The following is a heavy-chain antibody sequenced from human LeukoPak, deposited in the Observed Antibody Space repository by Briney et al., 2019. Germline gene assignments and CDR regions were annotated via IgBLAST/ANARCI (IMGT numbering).Heavy chain of an antibody. J-gene: IGHJ3*02. CDR2: INSDGSTT. Sequence: QPGGSLRLSCAASGFTFSSYWMHWVRQAPGKGLVWVSRINSDGSTTSYADSVKGRFTITRDNSKNTLYLQMNSLRAEDTAVYYCAKGISHRDAFDIWGQGTMVTVSS. CDR3: AKGISHRDAFDI. CDR1: GFTFSSYW. V-gene: IGHV3-74*01.